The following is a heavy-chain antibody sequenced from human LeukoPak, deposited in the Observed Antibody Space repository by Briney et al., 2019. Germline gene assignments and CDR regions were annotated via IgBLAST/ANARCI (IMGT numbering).Heavy chain of an antibody. V-gene: IGHV4-59*01. D-gene: IGHD6-13*01. CDR2: ISDSGST. CDR1: GDSISTYY. Sequence: KTWETLSLTCTVSGDSISTYYWTWIRQPPGKGLEWIGYISDSGSTNYNPSLKSRVTISLDTSKNQFSLKLISLTAADTAAYYCARGLIMAVAGRGEFHYWGQGTLVTVSS. CDR3: ARGLIMAVAGRGEFHY. J-gene: IGHJ4*02.